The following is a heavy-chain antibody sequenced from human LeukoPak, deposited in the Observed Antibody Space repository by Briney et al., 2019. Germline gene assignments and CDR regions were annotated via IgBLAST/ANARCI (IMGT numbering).Heavy chain of an antibody. V-gene: IGHV1-8*01. Sequence: ASVKVSCKASGYTFTSYDINWMRQAPGQGLEWVGWMSPNSGNTGYAQTFQGKLTMTRNTSIKTAYMELSSLRSEDTAVYYCARRFYDNLTGHTWYDYWGQGTLVTVSS. D-gene: IGHD3-9*01. J-gene: IGHJ4*02. CDR3: ARRFYDNLTGHTWYDY. CDR1: GYTFTSYD. CDR2: MSPNSGNT.